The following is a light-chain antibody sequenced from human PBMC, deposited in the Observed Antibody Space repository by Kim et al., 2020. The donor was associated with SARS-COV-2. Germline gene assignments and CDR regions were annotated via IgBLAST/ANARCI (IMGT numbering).Light chain of an antibody. J-gene: IGKJ2*01. CDR2: GAS. Sequence: LSPGERATLTCRASQSVSSSYLAWYQQKPGQAPRLLIYGASSRATGIPDRFSGSGSGTDFTLTISRLESEDFAVYYCQQYVTSPYTFGQGTKLEI. CDR3: QQYVTSPYT. CDR1: QSVSSSY. V-gene: IGKV3-20*01.